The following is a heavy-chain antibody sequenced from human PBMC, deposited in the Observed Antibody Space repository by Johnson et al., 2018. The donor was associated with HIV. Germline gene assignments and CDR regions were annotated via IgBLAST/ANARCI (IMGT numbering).Heavy chain of an antibody. D-gene: IGHD1-26*01. Sequence: QVQLVESGGGVVQSGRSLRLSCAASGFTFSSYAMHWVRQAPGKGLEWVAVISYDGSNKYYAESVKGRFTISRDNSKNTLYLQMNSLRAEDTAVYYCAKDMRQWELLDAFDIWGQGTMVTVSS. CDR3: AKDMRQWELLDAFDI. CDR1: GFTFSSYA. J-gene: IGHJ3*02. V-gene: IGHV3-30-3*01. CDR2: ISYDGSNK.